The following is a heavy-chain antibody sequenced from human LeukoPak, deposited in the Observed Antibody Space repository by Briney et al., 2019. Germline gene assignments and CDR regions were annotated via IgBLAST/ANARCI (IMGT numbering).Heavy chain of an antibody. J-gene: IGHJ4*02. D-gene: IGHD3-16*01. V-gene: IGHV3-30*18. Sequence: GGSLRLSCAASGFTFSSYAMHWVRQAPGKGLEWVALISYDGTNKYYADSVKGRFTTSRDNSKNTLYLHMNSLRAEDTAVYYCAKVGDNWDFDYWGQGTLVSVSS. CDR1: GFTFSSYA. CDR2: ISYDGTNK. CDR3: AKVGDNWDFDY.